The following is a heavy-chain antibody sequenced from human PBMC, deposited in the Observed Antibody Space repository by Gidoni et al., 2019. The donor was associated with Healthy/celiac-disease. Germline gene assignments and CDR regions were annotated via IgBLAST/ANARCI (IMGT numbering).Heavy chain of an antibody. CDR2: ISAYNGNT. Sequence: QVQLVQSGAEVKKTGASVKVSCQASGYTFTTYGISWVRQAPGQGLEWMGWISAYNGNTNYAQKPQGRVTMTTDTSTSTAYMELRNLRSDDTAVYYCARDSGIAGISGYYYGMDVWGQGTTVTVSS. J-gene: IGHJ6*02. D-gene: IGHD1-20*01. CDR1: GYTFTTYG. CDR3: ARDSGIAGISGYYYGMDV. V-gene: IGHV1-18*01.